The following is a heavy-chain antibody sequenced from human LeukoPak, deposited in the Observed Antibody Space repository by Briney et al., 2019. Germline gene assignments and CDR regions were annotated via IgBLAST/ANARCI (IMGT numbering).Heavy chain of an antibody. CDR3: ATTTIRLGY. D-gene: IGHD1-26*01. V-gene: IGHV4-39*07. J-gene: IGHJ4*02. CDR1: GGSISSSSYY. Sequence: SETLSLTCTVSGGSISSSSYYWGWIRQPPGKGLEWIGCISYSGSTYNNPSLKSRLTISMDASKNKFSLNLTSVTAADTAVYYCATTTIRLGYWGQGTLVTVSS. CDR2: ISYSGST.